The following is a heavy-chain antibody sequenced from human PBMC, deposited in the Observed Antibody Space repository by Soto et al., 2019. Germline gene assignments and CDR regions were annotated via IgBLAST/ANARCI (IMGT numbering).Heavy chain of an antibody. V-gene: IGHV3-23*01. CDR1: GFTFSSYA. J-gene: IGHJ4*02. CDR3: AKSGLEYYDSSGYYYGDFDY. CDR2: ISGSGGST. Sequence: GGSLRLSCAASGFTFSSYAMSWVRQAPGKGLEWVSAISGSGGSTYYADSVKGRFTISRDNSKNTLYLQMNSLRAEDTAVYYCAKSGLEYYDSSGYYYGDFDYWGQGTLVTVSS. D-gene: IGHD3-22*01.